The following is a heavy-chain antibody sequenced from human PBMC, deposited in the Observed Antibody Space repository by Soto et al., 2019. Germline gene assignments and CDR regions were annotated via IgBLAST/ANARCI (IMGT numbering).Heavy chain of an antibody. CDR3: ARDPPRYGSGSYTITRRDY. J-gene: IGHJ4*02. CDR1: GYTFTSYG. CDR2: ISAYNGNT. D-gene: IGHD3-10*01. Sequence: QVQLVQSGAEVKKPGASVKVSCKASGYTFTSYGISWVRQAPGQGLEWMGWISAYNGNTNYAQKLQGRVTMTTDTXXSXAXRELRSLRSDDTAVYYCARDPPRYGSGSYTITRRDYWGQGTLVTVSS. V-gene: IGHV1-18*01.